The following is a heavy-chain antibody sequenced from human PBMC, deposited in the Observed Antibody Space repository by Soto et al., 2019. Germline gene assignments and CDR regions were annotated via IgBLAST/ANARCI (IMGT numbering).Heavy chain of an antibody. CDR3: AKDQARAIPYGGYADY. J-gene: IGHJ4*02. V-gene: IGHV3-23*01. Sequence: GGSLRLSCAASGFTFSSYAMSWVRQASGKGLEWVSAISGSGGSTYYADSVKGRFTISRDNSKNTLYLQMNSLRAEDTAVYYCAKDQARAIPYGGYADYWGQGTLVTVSS. CDR2: ISGSGGST. CDR1: GFTFSSYA. D-gene: IGHD5-12*01.